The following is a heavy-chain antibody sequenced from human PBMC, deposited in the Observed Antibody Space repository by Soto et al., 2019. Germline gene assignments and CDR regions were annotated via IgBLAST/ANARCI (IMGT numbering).Heavy chain of an antibody. CDR3: ARDSSGWYGFDY. Sequence: QITLKESGPTLVKPTQTLTLTCTFSGFSLTTSGVGVGWIRQPQGKALEWLALIYWDDDKRYSPSLKRRLTITKDTSKNQVVLTMTNMDPVDTATYYCARDSSGWYGFDYWGQGTLVTVSS. CDR1: GFSLTTSGVG. D-gene: IGHD6-19*01. V-gene: IGHV2-5*02. J-gene: IGHJ4*02. CDR2: IYWDDDK.